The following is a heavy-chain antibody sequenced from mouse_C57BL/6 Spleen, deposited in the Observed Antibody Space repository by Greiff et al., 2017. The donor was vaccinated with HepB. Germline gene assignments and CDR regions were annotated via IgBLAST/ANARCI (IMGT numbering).Heavy chain of an antibody. J-gene: IGHJ2*01. Sequence: VQLKESGPGMVKPSQSLSLTCTVTGYSITSGYDWHWIRHFPGNKLEWMGYISYSGSTNYNPSLKSRISITHDTSKNHFFLKLNSVTTEDTATYYCTRGIYYGSSEYYFDYWGQGTTLTVSS. CDR1: GYSITSGYD. V-gene: IGHV3-1*01. D-gene: IGHD1-1*01. CDR3: TRGIYYGSSEYYFDY. CDR2: ISYSGST.